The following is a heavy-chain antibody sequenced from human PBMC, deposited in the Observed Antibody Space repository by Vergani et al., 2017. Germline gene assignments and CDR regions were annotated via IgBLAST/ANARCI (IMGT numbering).Heavy chain of an antibody. V-gene: IGHV1-18*04. Sequence: QVQLVQSGAEVRKPGASVKVSCKASGYTFSTYGITWVRLAPGQGLEWMGWISGYSGDTSYAQKFQGRVTMTTDTSTSTAYMDLRSLGSDDTAVYYCARGEKTGTARYWGQGTLVTVSS. CDR2: ISGYSGDT. CDR3: ARGEKTGTARY. CDR1: GYTFSTYG. D-gene: IGHD1-7*01. J-gene: IGHJ4*02.